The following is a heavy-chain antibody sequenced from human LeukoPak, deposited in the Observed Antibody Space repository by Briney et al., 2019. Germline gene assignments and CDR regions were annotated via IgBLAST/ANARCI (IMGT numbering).Heavy chain of an antibody. Sequence: GSSVKVSCKASGGTFSSYAISWVRQAPGQGLEWMGGIIPIFGTANYAQKFQGRVTITTDESTSTAYMELSSLRSEDTAVYYCARHTYCGGDCYDPTTYYFDYWGQGTLVTVSS. CDR2: IIPIFGTA. V-gene: IGHV1-69*05. D-gene: IGHD2-21*02. CDR1: GGTFSSYA. J-gene: IGHJ4*02. CDR3: ARHTYCGGDCYDPTTYYFDY.